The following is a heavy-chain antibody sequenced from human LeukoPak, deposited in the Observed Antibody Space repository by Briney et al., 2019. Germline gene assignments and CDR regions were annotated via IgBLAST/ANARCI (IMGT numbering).Heavy chain of an antibody. CDR1: GYSFTGYY. CDR2: INPNSGGT. CDR3: ARGGIAASIDY. J-gene: IGHJ4*02. D-gene: IGHD6-25*01. V-gene: IGHV1-2*02. Sequence: GASVKVSCKASGYSFTGYYMHWVRQAPGQGLGWMGWINPNSGGTNSAQKFQGRVTMTRDTSITTAYMDLSRLRSDDTAVYYCARGGIAASIDYWGQGTLVTVSS.